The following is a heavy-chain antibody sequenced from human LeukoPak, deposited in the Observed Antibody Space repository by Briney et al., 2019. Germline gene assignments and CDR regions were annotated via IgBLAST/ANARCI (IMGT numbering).Heavy chain of an antibody. V-gene: IGHV3-23*01. CDR1: GFTFSSYA. J-gene: IGHJ5*02. Sequence: GRSLRLSCAASGFTFSSYAMHWVRQAPGKGLEWVSAISGSGGSTYYADSVKGRFTISRDNSKNTLYLQMNSLRAEDTAVYYCAKSTRRIAAAGPGPWFDPWGQGTLVTVSS. CDR3: AKSTRRIAAAGPGPWFDP. CDR2: ISGSGGST. D-gene: IGHD6-13*01.